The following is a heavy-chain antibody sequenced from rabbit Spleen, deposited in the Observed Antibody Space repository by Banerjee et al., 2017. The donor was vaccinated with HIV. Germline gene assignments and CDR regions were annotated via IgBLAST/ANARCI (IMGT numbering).Heavy chain of an antibody. J-gene: IGHJ4*01. Sequence: EESGGDLVKPGASLTLTCTASGFSFSSNYWICWVRQAPGKGPEWIACIYNGDGTTYYASWVNGRFTISRSTSLNTVTLQMTSLTAADTATYFCARGVSNHGDGWNLWGPGTLVTVS. V-gene: IGHV1S47*01. CDR1: GFSFSSNY. CDR3: ARGVSNHGDGWNL. D-gene: IGHD2-1*01. CDR2: IYNGDGTT.